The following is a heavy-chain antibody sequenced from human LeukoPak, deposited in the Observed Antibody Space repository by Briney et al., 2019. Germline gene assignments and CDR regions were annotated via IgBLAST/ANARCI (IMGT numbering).Heavy chain of an antibody. Sequence: GGSLRLSCAASGFIFSSYGMHWVRQAPGKGLEWVAFIRNDGSNKYYADSVKGRFTISRDNAKNSLYLQMNSLRAEDTAVYYCARDSFEGPYGSGSYWDYWGQGTLVTVSS. D-gene: IGHD3-10*01. CDR1: GFIFSSYG. CDR3: ARDSFEGPYGSGSYWDY. J-gene: IGHJ4*02. V-gene: IGHV3-30*02. CDR2: IRNDGSNK.